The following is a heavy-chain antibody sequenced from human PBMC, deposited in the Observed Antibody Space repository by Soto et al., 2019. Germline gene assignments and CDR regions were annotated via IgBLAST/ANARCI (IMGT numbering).Heavy chain of an antibody. V-gene: IGHV4-61*01. D-gene: IGHD5-18*01. CDR2: ICYSGST. J-gene: IGHJ5*02. CDR1: GGSVSSGSYC. Sequence: SETLSLTCTVSGGSVSSGSYCWSWIRQPPGKGLECIGYICYSGSTNYNPSLKSRVTMSVDTSKNQFPLKLSSVTAADTAVCYCARGVPYSYGYVSWFDPWGQGTLVT. CDR3: ARGVPYSYGYVSWFDP.